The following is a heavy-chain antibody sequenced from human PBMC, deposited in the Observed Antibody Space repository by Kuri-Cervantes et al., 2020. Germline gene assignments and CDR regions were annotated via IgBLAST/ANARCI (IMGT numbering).Heavy chain of an antibody. Sequence: GGSLRLSCAASGFSFSGYWMSWVRQAPGKGLEWVANIKHDGKEKYYVASVEGRFTISRDNAQNALYLQMNSLRAEDTAVYYCARDWSEQLWPTFDYWGQGTLVTVSS. V-gene: IGHV3-7*01. D-gene: IGHD5-18*01. CDR1: GFSFSGYW. J-gene: IGHJ4*02. CDR3: ARDWSEQLWPTFDY. CDR2: IKHDGKEK.